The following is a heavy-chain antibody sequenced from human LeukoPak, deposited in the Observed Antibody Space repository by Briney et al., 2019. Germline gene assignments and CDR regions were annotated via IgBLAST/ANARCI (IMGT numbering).Heavy chain of an antibody. Sequence: GGPERLFCGASGFIFRRHTMNWVREGPGKGLEWVSYISSTSGTIYYADSVKGRFTISRDNAKNSLYLQMNSLRDEDTAVYYCARDYYGMDVWGQGTTVTVSS. J-gene: IGHJ6*02. CDR3: ARDYYGMDV. V-gene: IGHV3-48*02. CDR2: ISSTSGTI. CDR1: GFIFRRHT.